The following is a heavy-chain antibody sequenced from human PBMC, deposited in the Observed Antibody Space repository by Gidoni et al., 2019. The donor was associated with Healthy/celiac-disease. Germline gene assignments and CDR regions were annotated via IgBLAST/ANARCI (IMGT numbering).Heavy chain of an antibody. CDR2: ISSNGGST. D-gene: IGHD1-26*01. V-gene: IGHV3-64D*06. Sequence: EVQLVESGGGLVQPGGSLRLSCSASGFTCSSYAMHWVRQAPGKGREYVSAISSNGGSTYYADSVKGRFTISRDNSKNTLYLQMSSLRAEDTAVYYCVKATIDGSYGYYFDYWGQGTLVTVSS. CDR3: VKATIDGSYGYYFDY. CDR1: GFTCSSYA. J-gene: IGHJ4*02.